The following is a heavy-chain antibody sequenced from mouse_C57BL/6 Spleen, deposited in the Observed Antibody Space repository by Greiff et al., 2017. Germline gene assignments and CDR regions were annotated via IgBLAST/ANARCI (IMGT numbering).Heavy chain of an antibody. Sequence: EVKVVESGGGLVKPGGSLKLSCAASGFTFSSYAMSWVRQTPEKRLEWVATISDGGSYTYYPDNVKGRFTISRDNAKNNLYLQMSHLKSEDTAMYYCARDHGGRYFDYWGQGTTLTVSS. CDR1: GFTFSSYA. J-gene: IGHJ2*01. V-gene: IGHV5-4*01. CDR2: ISDGGSYT. CDR3: ARDHGGRYFDY.